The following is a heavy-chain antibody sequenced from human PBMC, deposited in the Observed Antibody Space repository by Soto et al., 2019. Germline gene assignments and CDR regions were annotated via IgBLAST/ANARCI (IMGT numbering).Heavy chain of an antibody. CDR3: ARQHYYDSSGYYTWN. J-gene: IGHJ4*02. D-gene: IGHD3-22*01. V-gene: IGHV4-39*01. CDR2: VHYSGST. CDR1: GGSIRNNIYY. Sequence: QLQLQESGPGLVKPSETLSLTCSVSGGSIRNNIYYWGWIRQPPGKGLEWIATVHYSGSTYYTPSLKSRVTISADTSNNQFPLRLNSVTAADTAVYYCARQHYYDSSGYYTWNWGQGTLVTVSS.